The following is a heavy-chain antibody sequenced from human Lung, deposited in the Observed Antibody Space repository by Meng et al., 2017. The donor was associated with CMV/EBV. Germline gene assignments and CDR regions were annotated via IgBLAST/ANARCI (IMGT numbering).Heavy chain of an antibody. CDR3: ASFPPPGKQWLVTDY. D-gene: IGHD6-19*01. CDR2: IYHSWST. CDR1: GGSISSRNW. Sequence: QVSGHGLAEPSGTLSLLCVVSGGSISSRNWWSGVRQPPGKGVEWIGEIYHSWSTNYNPSLKSRVTISVDKSKNQFSLKLSSVTAADTAVYYCASFPPPGKQWLVTDYWGQGTLVTVSS. J-gene: IGHJ4*02. V-gene: IGHV4-4*02.